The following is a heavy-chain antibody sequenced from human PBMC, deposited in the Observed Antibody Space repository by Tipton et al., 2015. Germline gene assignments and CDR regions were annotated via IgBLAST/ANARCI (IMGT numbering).Heavy chain of an antibody. CDR3: ARARGRHGGLFDS. D-gene: IGHD4-23*01. V-gene: IGHV4-59*01. J-gene: IGHJ4*02. Sequence: TLSLTCTVSSDSINKYYWSWIRQPPGKELEWIGYIQYSGGTNYNPSLESRVTISVDTSKTQFSLKMSSVTASDTAVYYCARARGRHGGLFDSWGQGILVTVSP. CDR1: SDSINKYY. CDR2: IQYSGGT.